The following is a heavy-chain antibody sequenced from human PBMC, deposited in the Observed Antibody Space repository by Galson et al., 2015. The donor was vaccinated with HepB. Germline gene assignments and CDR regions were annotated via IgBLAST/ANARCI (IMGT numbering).Heavy chain of an antibody. Sequence: SLRLSCAASGFTFSSYGMHWVRQVPGKGLEWVAVISYDGSNKYYADSVKGRFTISRDNSKNTLYLQMNSLRAEDTAVYYCAKVGPPMGDDSSGYYHLDYWGQGILVTVSS. D-gene: IGHD3-22*01. V-gene: IGHV3-30*18. CDR2: ISYDGSNK. CDR3: AKVGPPMGDDSSGYYHLDY. J-gene: IGHJ4*02. CDR1: GFTFSSYG.